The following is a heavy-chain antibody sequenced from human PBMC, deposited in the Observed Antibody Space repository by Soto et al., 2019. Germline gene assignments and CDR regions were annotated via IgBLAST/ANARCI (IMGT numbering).Heavy chain of an antibody. CDR3: ARDPPLNPYSSSAAVDY. CDR2: IIPIFGTA. V-gene: IGHV1-69*13. D-gene: IGHD6-6*01. CDR1: GGTFSSYA. J-gene: IGHJ4*02. Sequence: SVKVSCKASGGTFSSYAISWVRQAPGQGLEWMGGIIPIFGTANYAQKFQGRVTITADESTSTAYMELSSLRSEDTAVYYCARDPPLNPYSSSAAVDYWGQGTLVTVSS.